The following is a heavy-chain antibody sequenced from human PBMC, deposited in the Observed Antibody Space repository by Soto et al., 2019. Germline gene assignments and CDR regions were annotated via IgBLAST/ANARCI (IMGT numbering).Heavy chain of an antibody. CDR3: ARDNGIAGSFDP. Sequence: GGSLRLSCAASGFTLRSYRMNWVGKAPGKGLEWVSYISISSRTIYYADSVKGRFTISRDDAKNSLYLQMNSLRDEDTSVYYCARDNGIAGSFDPWGQGTLVTVSS. CDR1: GFTLRSYR. V-gene: IGHV3-48*02. J-gene: IGHJ5*02. D-gene: IGHD6-13*01. CDR2: ISISSRTI.